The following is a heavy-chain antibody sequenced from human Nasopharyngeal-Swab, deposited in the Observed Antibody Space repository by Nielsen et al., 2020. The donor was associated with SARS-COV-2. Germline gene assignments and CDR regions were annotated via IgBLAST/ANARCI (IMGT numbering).Heavy chain of an antibody. V-gene: IGHV1-8*01. CDR2: MNPNSGNT. D-gene: IGHD3-10*01. Sequence: ASVKVSCKASGYTFNSYDINWVRQATGQGLEWMGWMNPNSGNTGYAQKFQGRVTMTRNTSISTAYMELSSLRSEDTAVYYCARTDGSGSYYDFDYWGQGTLVTVSS. J-gene: IGHJ4*02. CDR1: GYTFNSYD. CDR3: ARTDGSGSYYDFDY.